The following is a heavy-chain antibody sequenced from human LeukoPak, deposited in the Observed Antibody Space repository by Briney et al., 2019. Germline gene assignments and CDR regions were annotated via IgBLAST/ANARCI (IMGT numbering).Heavy chain of an antibody. CDR3: ARVSTSGEPYFDY. V-gene: IGHV3-23*01. CDR2: ISGSGGST. D-gene: IGHD1-14*01. J-gene: IGHJ4*02. CDR1: GFTLSSYA. Sequence: PGGSLRLSCAASGFTLSSYAMSWVRQAPGKGLEWVSGISGSGGSTYHADSVKGRFTISRDNSKNTLYLQMNSLRAEDTAVYYCARVSTSGEPYFDYWGQGTLVTVSS.